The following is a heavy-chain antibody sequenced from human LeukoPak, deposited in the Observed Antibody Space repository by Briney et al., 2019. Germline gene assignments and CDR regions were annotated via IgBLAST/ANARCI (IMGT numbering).Heavy chain of an antibody. V-gene: IGHV1-69*01. Sequence: SVNVSCTASGGTFSSYAISWVRQAPGQGLEWMGGIIPIFGTANYAQKFQGRVTITADESTSTAYMELSSLRSEDTAVYYCARDRNYYYDSSGYYDYWGQGTLVTVSS. CDR2: IIPIFGTA. CDR1: GGTFSSYA. CDR3: ARDRNYYYDSSGYYDY. J-gene: IGHJ4*02. D-gene: IGHD3-22*01.